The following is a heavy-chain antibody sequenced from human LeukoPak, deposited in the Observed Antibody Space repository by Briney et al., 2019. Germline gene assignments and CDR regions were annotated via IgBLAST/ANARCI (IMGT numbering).Heavy chain of an antibody. V-gene: IGHV3-21*01. CDR2: ISSSSSYI. CDR1: GFTFSSYS. CDR3: ASWDYDILTGYYINWFDP. D-gene: IGHD3-9*01. Sequence: GGSLRLSCAASGFTFSSYSMNWVRQAPGKGLEWVSSISSSSSYIYYADSVKGRFTISRDNPKNSLYLQMNSLRAEDTAVYYCASWDYDILTGYYINWFDPWGQGTLVTVSS. J-gene: IGHJ5*02.